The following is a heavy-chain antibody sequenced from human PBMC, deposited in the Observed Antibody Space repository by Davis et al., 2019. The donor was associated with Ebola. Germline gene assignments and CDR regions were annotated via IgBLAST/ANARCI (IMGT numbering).Heavy chain of an antibody. CDR1: GFTFSTHW. J-gene: IGHJ4*02. Sequence: PGGSLRLSCVASGFTFSTHWMSWVRQAPGKGLEWVAYIKEDETEKYVDSVKGRFTISRDNAKNSIYLQMNSLRGEDTAVYSCSRGIGANTWGQGTQVTVSS. V-gene: IGHV3-7*04. CDR2: IKEDETEK. CDR3: SRGIGANT. D-gene: IGHD2/OR15-2a*01.